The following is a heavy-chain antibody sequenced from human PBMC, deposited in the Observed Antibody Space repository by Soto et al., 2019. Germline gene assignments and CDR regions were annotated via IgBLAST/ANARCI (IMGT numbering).Heavy chain of an antibody. D-gene: IGHD6-19*01. CDR3: ASRYSSGWYAY. Sequence: SETLSLTCTVSGGSISSSSYYWGWIRQPPGKGLEWIGSIYYSGSTYYNPSLKSRVTISVDTSKNQFSLKLSSVTAADTAVYYCASRYSSGWYAYWGQGTLVTVSS. CDR1: GGSISSSSYY. V-gene: IGHV4-39*01. J-gene: IGHJ4*02. CDR2: IYYSGST.